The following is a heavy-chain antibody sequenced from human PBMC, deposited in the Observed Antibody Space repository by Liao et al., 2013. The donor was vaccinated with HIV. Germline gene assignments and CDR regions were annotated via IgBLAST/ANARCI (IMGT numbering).Heavy chain of an antibody. Sequence: QVQLQESGPGLVKPSQTLSLTCTVSGGSINSGSYYWSWIRQPAGKGLEWIGRIYTSGSTNYNPSLKSRVTISVDTSKNQFSLKLSSVTAADTAVYYCARAYYYDSSGYYNWFDPWGQGTLVTVSS. CDR3: ARAYYYDSSGYYNWFDP. D-gene: IGHD3-22*01. CDR1: GGSINSGSYY. J-gene: IGHJ5*02. V-gene: IGHV4-61*02. CDR2: IYTSGST.